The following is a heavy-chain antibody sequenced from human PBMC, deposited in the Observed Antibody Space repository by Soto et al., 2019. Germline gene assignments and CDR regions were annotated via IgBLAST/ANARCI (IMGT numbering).Heavy chain of an antibody. CDR1: GNTFMSYG. J-gene: IGHJ2*01. CDR3: ARHGVGPVWYFDI. D-gene: IGHD1-26*01. CDR2: ISAYNGKT. V-gene: IGHV1-18*01. Sequence: QVQLVQSGGEVKKPGASVKVSCKASGNTFMSYGFSWVRQAPGQGLEWMGWISAYNGKTDYAQKVQDRVIMTRDTVTSTVYMELTSLTSDDTAVYFCARHGVGPVWYFDIWGRGTLVSVSS.